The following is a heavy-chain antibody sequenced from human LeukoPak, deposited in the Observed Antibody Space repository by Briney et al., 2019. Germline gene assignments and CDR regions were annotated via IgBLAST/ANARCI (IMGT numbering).Heavy chain of an antibody. J-gene: IGHJ4*02. Sequence: ASVKVSCKASGYTFTGYYMHWVRQAPGQGLEWMGWINPNSGGTNYAQKFQGRVTMTRDTSISTAYMELSRLRSDDTAVYYCAREVTGIYSYGYFDYWGQGTLVTVFS. V-gene: IGHV1-2*02. CDR1: GYTFTGYY. CDR2: INPNSGGT. D-gene: IGHD5-18*01. CDR3: AREVTGIYSYGYFDY.